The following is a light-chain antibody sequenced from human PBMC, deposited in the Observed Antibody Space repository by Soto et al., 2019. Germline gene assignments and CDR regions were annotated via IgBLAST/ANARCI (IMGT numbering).Light chain of an antibody. J-gene: IGKJ3*01. CDR3: QQFNSYPFT. CDR1: QSISSW. Sequence: DVQITQSPSTLSASVVDRVTITCRASQSISSWLAWYQQKPGKAPNLLIYDASSLESGVPSRFSGSGSGTDFTLTISSLQPDDFATYYCQQFNSYPFTFGPGTKVDIK. CDR2: DAS. V-gene: IGKV1-5*01.